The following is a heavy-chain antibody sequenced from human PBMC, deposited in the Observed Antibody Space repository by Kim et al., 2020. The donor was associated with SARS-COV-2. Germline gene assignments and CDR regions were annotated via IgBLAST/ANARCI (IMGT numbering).Heavy chain of an antibody. CDR1: DDSITSKNYY. Sequence: SETLSLTCAVSDDSITSKNYYGGWIRQPPGKGLEWIGSVSYSGTTYYNPSLESRVTISVDTSKNQFSLRLRSVTAADTAVYYCGVIASAGTSYAYFIYWGQGTLVTVSS. V-gene: IGHV4-39*01. D-gene: IGHD6-13*01. J-gene: IGHJ4*02. CDR3: GVIASAGTSYAYFIY. CDR2: VSYSGTT.